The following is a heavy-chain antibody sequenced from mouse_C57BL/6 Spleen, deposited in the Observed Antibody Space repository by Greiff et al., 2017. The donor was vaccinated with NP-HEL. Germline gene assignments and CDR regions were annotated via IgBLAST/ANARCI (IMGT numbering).Heavy chain of an antibody. D-gene: IGHD2-4*01. CDR2: INPYNGGT. V-gene: IGHV1-19*01. CDR3: ARSDYDGNFDY. Sequence: EVKLMESGPVLVKPGASVKMSCKASGYTFTDYYMNWVKQSHGKSLEWIGVINPYNGGTSYNQKFKGKATLTVDKSSSTAYMELNSLTSEDSAVYYCARSDYDGNFDYWGQGTTLTVSS. CDR1: GYTFTDYY. J-gene: IGHJ2*01.